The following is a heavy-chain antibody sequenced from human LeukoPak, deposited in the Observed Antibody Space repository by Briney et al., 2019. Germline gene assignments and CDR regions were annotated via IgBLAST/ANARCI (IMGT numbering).Heavy chain of an antibody. CDR1: GGSISSGSYY. CDR2: IYTSGST. CDR3: ARGGRDFWSGYYGKYYYYGMDV. J-gene: IGHJ6*02. D-gene: IGHD3-3*01. V-gene: IGHV4-61*02. Sequence: SETLSLTCTVSGGSISSGSYYWSWIRQPAGKGLEWIGRIYTSGSTNYNPSLKSRVTISVDTSKNQFSLKLSSVTAADTAVYYCARGGRDFWSGYYGKYYYYGMDVWGQGTTVTVYS.